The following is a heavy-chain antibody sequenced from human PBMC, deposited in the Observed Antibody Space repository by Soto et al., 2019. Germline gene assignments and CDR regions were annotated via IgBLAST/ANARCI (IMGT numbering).Heavy chain of an antibody. CDR3: AKDPVNRALWFGGLFYYYYYGMDV. D-gene: IGHD3-10*01. Sequence: GGSLRLSCAASGFTFSSYGMHWVRQAPGKGLEWVAVISYDGSNKYYADSVKGRFTISRDNSKNTLYLQMNSLRAEDTAVYYCAKDPVNRALWFGGLFYYYYYGMDVWGQGTTVTVSS. V-gene: IGHV3-30*18. J-gene: IGHJ6*02. CDR2: ISYDGSNK. CDR1: GFTFSSYG.